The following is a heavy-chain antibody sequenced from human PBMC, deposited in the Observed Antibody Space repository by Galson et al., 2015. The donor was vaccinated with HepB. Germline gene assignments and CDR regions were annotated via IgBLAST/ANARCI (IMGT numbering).Heavy chain of an antibody. D-gene: IGHD2-2*01. V-gene: IGHV3-23*01. Sequence: SLRLSCAASGSTFINSAMTWVRQAPGKGLQWVSTILSDSGGSTYYADSVRGRFTISRDNSKNTLYLQMNSLRAEDAAVYYCATGVQATSWGQGTLVTVSS. J-gene: IGHJ5*02. CDR2: ILSDSGGST. CDR3: ATGVQATS. CDR1: GSTFINSA.